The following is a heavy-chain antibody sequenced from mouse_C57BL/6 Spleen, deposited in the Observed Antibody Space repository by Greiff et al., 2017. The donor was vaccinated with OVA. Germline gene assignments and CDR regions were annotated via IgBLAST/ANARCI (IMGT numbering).Heavy chain of an antibody. CDR1: GYTFTSYW. V-gene: IGHV1-50*01. CDR2: IDPSDSYT. CDR3: ARRSSNWSFDY. D-gene: IGHD2-5*01. Sequence: QVQLQQPGAELVKPGASVKLSCKASGYTFTSYWMQWVKQRPGQGLEWIGEIDPSDSYTNYNQKFKGKATLTVDTSSSTAYMQLSSLTSEDSAVYYCARRSSNWSFDYWGQGTTLTVAS. J-gene: IGHJ2*01.